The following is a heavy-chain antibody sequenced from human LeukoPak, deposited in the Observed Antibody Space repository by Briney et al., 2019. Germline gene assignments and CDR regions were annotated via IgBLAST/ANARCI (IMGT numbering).Heavy chain of an antibody. CDR1: GYSFTSHW. CDR3: ARRIAAANYYYGMDV. D-gene: IGHD6-13*01. J-gene: IGHJ6*02. CDR2: IYLGDSDT. Sequence: GESLKISCKGSGYSFTSHWIGWVRQMPGKGLEWMGIIYLGDSDTRYSPSFQGQVTISADKSISTAYLQWSSLKASDTAMYYCARRIAAANYYYGMDVWGQGTTVTVSS. V-gene: IGHV5-51*01.